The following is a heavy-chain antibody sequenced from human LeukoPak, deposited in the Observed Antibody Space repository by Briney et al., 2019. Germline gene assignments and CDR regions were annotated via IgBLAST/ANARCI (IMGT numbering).Heavy chain of an antibody. Sequence: GESLKISCKGSGYSFTSYWIGWVRQMPGKGLEWMGIIYPGDSDTRYSPSFQGQVTISADKSISTAYLQWSSLKASDTAMYYCARLPMGYFDWLQYYFDYWGQGTLVTVSS. CDR2: IYPGDSDT. V-gene: IGHV5-51*01. D-gene: IGHD3-9*01. CDR3: ARLPMGYFDWLQYYFDY. CDR1: GYSFTSYW. J-gene: IGHJ4*02.